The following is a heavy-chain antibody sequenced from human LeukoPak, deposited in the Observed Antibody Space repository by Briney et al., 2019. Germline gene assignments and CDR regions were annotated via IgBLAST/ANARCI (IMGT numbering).Heavy chain of an antibody. CDR1: GFTFSSYS. Sequence: PGGSLRLSCAASGFTFSSYSMNWVRQAPGKGLEWVSSISSSSSYIYYADSVKGRFTISRDNAKNSLYLQMNSLRAEDTAVYYCARDRFRLSADDAFDIWGQGAMVTVSS. J-gene: IGHJ3*02. D-gene: IGHD2/OR15-2a*01. CDR3: ARDRFRLSADDAFDI. CDR2: ISSSSSYI. V-gene: IGHV3-21*01.